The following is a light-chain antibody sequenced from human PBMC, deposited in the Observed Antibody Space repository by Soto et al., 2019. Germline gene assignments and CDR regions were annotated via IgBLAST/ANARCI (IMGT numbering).Light chain of an antibody. Sequence: EIVMTQSPATLSVSPGERATLSCRASQSVSNNLAWYQQKPGQAPRLLIYLASTRATGIPARFSGSGSGTEFTLTISSLQSEDFATYYCQHYNSYGTFGQGTKVDIK. CDR3: QHYNSYGT. CDR1: QSVSNN. J-gene: IGKJ1*01. V-gene: IGKV3D-15*01. CDR2: LAS.